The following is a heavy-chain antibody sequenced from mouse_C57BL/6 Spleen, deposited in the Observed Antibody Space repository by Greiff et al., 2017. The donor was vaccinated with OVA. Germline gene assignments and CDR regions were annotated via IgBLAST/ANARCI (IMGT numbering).Heavy chain of an antibody. Sequence: EVQLVESGGDLVKPGGSLKLSCAASGFTFSSYGMSWVRQTPDKRLEWVATISSGGSYTYYPDSVKGRFTISRDNAKNTLYLQMSSLKSEDTAMYYCARRGYPEDFDYWGQGTTLTVSS. V-gene: IGHV5-6*01. D-gene: IGHD2-2*01. CDR1: GFTFSSYG. CDR3: ARRGYPEDFDY. CDR2: ISSGGSYT. J-gene: IGHJ2*01.